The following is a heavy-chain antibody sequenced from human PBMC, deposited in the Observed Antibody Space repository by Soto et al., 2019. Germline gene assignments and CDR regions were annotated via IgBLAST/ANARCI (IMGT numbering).Heavy chain of an antibody. CDR1: GFTFSNAW. D-gene: IGHD1-20*01. Sequence: EVQLVESGGGLVKPGGSLRLSCAASGFTFSNAWMSWVRQAPGKGLEWVGRIKSKSDGGATDYAAPVKGRFTVSRDDSENTHYLQMNSLKTEDTAVYFCTTSLYGSNWRVDYWGQGTLVTVSS. CDR3: TTSLYGSNWRVDY. CDR2: IKSKSDGGAT. J-gene: IGHJ4*02. V-gene: IGHV3-15*01.